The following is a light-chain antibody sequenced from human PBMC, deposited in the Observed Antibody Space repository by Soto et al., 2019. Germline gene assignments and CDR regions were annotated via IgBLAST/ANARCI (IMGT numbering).Light chain of an antibody. Sequence: EIVMTKSPATLSGSPGERATLSCRASQSVNSHLAWYHQKPGQAPRLLIYGASTRATGIPARFSGSGSGTDFTPTISSLQPEDFAVYYCQQYNNWPRTFGQGTKVEIK. J-gene: IGKJ1*01. V-gene: IGKV3-15*01. CDR1: QSVNSH. CDR2: GAS. CDR3: QQYNNWPRT.